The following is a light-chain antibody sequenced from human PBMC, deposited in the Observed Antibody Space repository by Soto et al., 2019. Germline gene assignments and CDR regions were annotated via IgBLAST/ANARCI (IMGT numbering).Light chain of an antibody. Sequence: EIVMTQSPATLSVSPGERATLSCRASQSVSILLAWYQQKPGQAPRLLIHGATTRATGIPARFSGSGSGTDFTLTISIREPEDFALYDCQQYYWAPDTFGQGTRLEIK. CDR2: GAT. CDR1: QSVSIL. J-gene: IGKJ5*01. CDR3: QQYYWAPDT. V-gene: IGKV3-15*01.